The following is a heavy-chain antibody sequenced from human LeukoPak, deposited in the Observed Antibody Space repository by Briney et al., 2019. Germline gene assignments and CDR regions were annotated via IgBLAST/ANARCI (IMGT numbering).Heavy chain of an antibody. D-gene: IGHD5-12*01. CDR3: ARASGYSGYDPFDY. J-gene: IGHJ4*02. CDR2: IYSGGDT. CDR1: GFTVSSNY. Sequence: GRSLRLSCAASGFTVSSNYMSWVRQAPGKGLEWVSVIYSGGDTYYADSVKGRFTISRDNSKNTLYLQVNTLRAEDTAVYYCARASGYSGYDPFDYWGQGTLVTVSS. V-gene: IGHV3-53*01.